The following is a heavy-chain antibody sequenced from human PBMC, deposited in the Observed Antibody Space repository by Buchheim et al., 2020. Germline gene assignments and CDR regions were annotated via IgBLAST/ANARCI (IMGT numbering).Heavy chain of an antibody. V-gene: IGHV3-30*18. J-gene: IGHJ4*02. Sequence: QVQLVESGGGVVQPGRSLRLSCAASGFTFSSYGMHWVRQAPGKGLEWVAVISYDGSNKYYADSVKGRFTISRDNSKNTLHLRMNSLRAEDTAVYYCAKGGGEWELLFDYWGQGTL. CDR1: GFTFSSYG. D-gene: IGHD1-26*01. CDR2: ISYDGSNK. CDR3: AKGGGEWELLFDY.